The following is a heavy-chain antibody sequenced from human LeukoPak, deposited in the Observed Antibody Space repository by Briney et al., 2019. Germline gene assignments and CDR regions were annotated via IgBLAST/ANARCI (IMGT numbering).Heavy chain of an antibody. CDR1: GYSISSGYY. Sequence: SETLSLTCAVSGYSISSGYYWGWIRQPPGKGLEWIGSIYHSGSTYYNPSLKSRVTISVDTPKNQFSLKLSSVTAADTAVYYCARAPDMVRGVSLEFDPWGQGTLVTVSS. D-gene: IGHD3-10*01. V-gene: IGHV4-38-2*01. CDR2: IYHSGST. CDR3: ARAPDMVRGVSLEFDP. J-gene: IGHJ5*02.